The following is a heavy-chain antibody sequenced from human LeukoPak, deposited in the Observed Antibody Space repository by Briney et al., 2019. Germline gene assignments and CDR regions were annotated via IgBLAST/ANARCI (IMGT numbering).Heavy chain of an antibody. J-gene: IGHJ5*02. V-gene: IGHV1-8*02. D-gene: IGHD6-13*01. CDR1: GYTFSSYD. CDR2: MNPNSGDT. CDR3: ARGRSPPAAAESLFDP. Sequence: ASVKVSCKASGYTFSSYDINWVRQASGQGLEWMGWMNPNSGDTDYAQKFQGRLTMTTDTSVTTAYMELSSLTSEDSAMYYCARGRSPPAAAESLFDPWGQGTLVTVSS.